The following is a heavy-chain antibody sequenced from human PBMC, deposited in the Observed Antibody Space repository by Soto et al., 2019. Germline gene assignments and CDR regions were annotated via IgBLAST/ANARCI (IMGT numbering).Heavy chain of an antibody. Sequence: GGSLRLSCAASGFTFNAAWMSWVRQAPGKGLEWVGRIKSKTDGGTTDFAAPVKGRFTISRDDSKNTVYLQMNSLKIEDTAVYYCNTGLAAAGTNYWGQGTMVTVYS. J-gene: IGHJ4*02. CDR2: IKSKTDGGTT. D-gene: IGHD6-13*01. CDR1: GFTFNAAW. V-gene: IGHV3-15*01. CDR3: NTGLAAAGTNY.